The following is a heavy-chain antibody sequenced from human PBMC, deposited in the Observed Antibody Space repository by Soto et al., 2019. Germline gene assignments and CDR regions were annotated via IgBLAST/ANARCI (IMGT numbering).Heavy chain of an antibody. Sequence: QVQLQQWGAGLLKPSETLSLTCSVYGGSFSGYYWSWIRQPPGKGLEWIGEINQSGGTNYNPSLKSRGTMSVDTSKNQGSRKLSSVTAADTAVYYCARVTSGLGPDYWGQGSLVTVSS. CDR2: INQSGGT. J-gene: IGHJ4*02. D-gene: IGHD6-19*01. V-gene: IGHV4-34*01. CDR3: ARVTSGLGPDY. CDR1: GGSFSGYY.